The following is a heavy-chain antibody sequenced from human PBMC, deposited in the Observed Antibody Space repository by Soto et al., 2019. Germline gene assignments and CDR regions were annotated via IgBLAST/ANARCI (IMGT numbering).Heavy chain of an antibody. Sequence: EVQLVESGGGLVQPGGSLRLSCAASGFSFSSYDMHWVRQPTGKGLEWVSVIGAAGDTYYPGSVKGRFTISRENAKNSFYLQMNSVRAGDTAVYYCARGRGTMATHNMDVWGKGTTVIVSS. D-gene: IGHD3-10*01. CDR1: GFSFSSYD. V-gene: IGHV3-13*01. CDR2: IGAAGDT. CDR3: ARGRGTMATHNMDV. J-gene: IGHJ6*03.